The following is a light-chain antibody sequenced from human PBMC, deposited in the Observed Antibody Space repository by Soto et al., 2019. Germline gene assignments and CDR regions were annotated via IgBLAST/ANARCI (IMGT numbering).Light chain of an antibody. CDR3: QQYNNLPRT. J-gene: IGKJ1*01. V-gene: IGKV3-15*01. Sequence: EIVMTQSPGTLSVSPGERATLSCRASRSVSSNLAWYQQKPGQAPRLLIYGASTRATGIPARFSGSRSGTEFTLTISSLQSEDFAVYYCQQYNNLPRTFGQGTKVEIK. CDR1: RSVSSN. CDR2: GAS.